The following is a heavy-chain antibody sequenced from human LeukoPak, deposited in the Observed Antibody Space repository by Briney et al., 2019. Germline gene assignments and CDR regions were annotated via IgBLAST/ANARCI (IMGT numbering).Heavy chain of an antibody. V-gene: IGHV1-69-2*01. D-gene: IGHD2-15*01. CDR1: GYTFTDYY. J-gene: IGHJ6*03. CDR3: ARTGALAKYCSGGSCYSHYYYYMDV. Sequence: ASVKISCKVSGYTFTDYYMHWVQQAPGKGLEWMGLVDPEDGETIYAEKFQGRVTITADTSTDTAYMELSSLRSEDTAVYYCARTGALAKYCSGGSCYSHYYYYMDVWGKGTTVTVSS. CDR2: VDPEDGET.